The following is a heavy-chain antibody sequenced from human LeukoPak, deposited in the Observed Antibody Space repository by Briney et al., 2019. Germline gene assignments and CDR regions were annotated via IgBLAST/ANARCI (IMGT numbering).Heavy chain of an antibody. J-gene: IGHJ6*03. V-gene: IGHV4-39*01. CDR1: GGSISSSSYY. CDR3: ASGQRAARYYHMDV. CDR2: IYYSGST. Sequence: SETLSLTCTVSGGSISSSSYYWGWIRQPPGKGLEWIGSIYYSGSTYYNPSLKSRVTISVDTSKNQFSLKLSSVTAADTAVYYCASGQRAARYYHMDVWGKGTTVTVSS. D-gene: IGHD6-6*01.